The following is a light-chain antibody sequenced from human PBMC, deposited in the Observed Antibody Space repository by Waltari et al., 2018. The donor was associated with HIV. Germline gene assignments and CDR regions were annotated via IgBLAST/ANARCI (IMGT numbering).Light chain of an antibody. CDR1: SSDAGSASL. CDR2: EAT. Sequence: QSALPPPASVSGSPGQSIIISCTATSSDAGSASLVSWFQHHPGKAPKLIMYEATNRPSGVSDRFSGSKSGGTASLSISALQAEDEADYYCCSSVGNRTSFVFGSGTRVTVL. CDR3: CSSVGNRTSFV. J-gene: IGLJ1*01. V-gene: IGLV2-23*01.